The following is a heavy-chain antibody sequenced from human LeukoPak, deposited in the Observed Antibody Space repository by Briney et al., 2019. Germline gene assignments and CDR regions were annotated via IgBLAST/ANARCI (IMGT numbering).Heavy chain of an antibody. Sequence: ASVKVSCKASGYTFTSYGISWVRQAPGQGLEWMGWISAYNTNTNYAQKLQGRVTMTTDTSTSTAYMELRSLRSDDTAVYYCARDRSNYDFWSGYSADYYYYYMDVWGKGTTVTVSS. CDR2: ISAYNTNT. V-gene: IGHV1-18*01. J-gene: IGHJ6*03. D-gene: IGHD3-3*01. CDR1: GYTFTSYG. CDR3: ARDRSNYDFWSGYSADYYYYYMDV.